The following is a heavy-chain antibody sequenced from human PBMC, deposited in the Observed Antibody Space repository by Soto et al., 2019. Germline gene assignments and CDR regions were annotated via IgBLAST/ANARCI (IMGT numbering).Heavy chain of an antibody. CDR1: GGSISGSSYF. D-gene: IGHD2-2*01. J-gene: IGHJ4*02. CDR3: ARLCSSTSCSLDY. CDR2: IFHSGST. V-gene: IGHV4-39*01. Sequence: QLQLQESGPGLVKPSETLSLTCTVSGGSISGSSYFWGWIRQPPGKGLEWIGSIFHSGSTYYSPSLKSRVTIYVDTSKNQFSLRLSSVTAADTAVYYCARLCSSTSCSLDYWGQGTLVTVSP.